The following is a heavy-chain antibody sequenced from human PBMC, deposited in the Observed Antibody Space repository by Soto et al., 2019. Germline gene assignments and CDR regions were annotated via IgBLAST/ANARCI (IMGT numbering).Heavy chain of an antibody. Sequence: QVQLVESGGGVVQPGRSPRLSCAASGFTFSSYGMHWVRQAPGKGLEWVAVISYDGSNKYYADSVKGRFTISRDNSKNTLKLQMNSLRAEDTAVYYCAKGERGYSYGYFDYWGQGTLVTVSS. CDR2: ISYDGSNK. CDR1: GFTFSSYG. CDR3: AKGERGYSYGYFDY. D-gene: IGHD5-18*01. V-gene: IGHV3-30*18. J-gene: IGHJ4*02.